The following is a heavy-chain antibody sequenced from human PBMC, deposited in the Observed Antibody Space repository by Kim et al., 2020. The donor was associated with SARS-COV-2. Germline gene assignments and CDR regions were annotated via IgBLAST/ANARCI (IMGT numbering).Heavy chain of an antibody. D-gene: IGHD6-19*01. J-gene: IGHJ5*02. Sequence: GGSLRLSCAASGFTFSSYSMNWVRQAPGKGLEWVSSISSSSSYIYYADSVKGRFTISRDNAKNSLYLQMNSLRAEDTAVYYWSREGGGSRGWSWFDPWGQGTLVTVSS. CDR2: ISSSSSYI. CDR3: SREGGGSRGWSWFDP. V-gene: IGHV3-21*01. CDR1: GFTFSSYS.